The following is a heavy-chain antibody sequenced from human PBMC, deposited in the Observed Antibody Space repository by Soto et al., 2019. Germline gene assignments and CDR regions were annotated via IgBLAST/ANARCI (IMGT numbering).Heavy chain of an antibody. V-gene: IGHV3-30-3*01. Sequence: QVQLVESGGGVVQPGRSLRLSCAASGFTFSSYAMHWVRQAPGKGLEWVAVISYDGSNKYYADSVKGRFTISRDNSKNTLYPQMNSLRAEDTAVYYCAREGAWELRYWGQGTLVTVSS. CDR3: AREGAWELRY. D-gene: IGHD1-26*01. CDR1: GFTFSSYA. CDR2: ISYDGSNK. J-gene: IGHJ4*02.